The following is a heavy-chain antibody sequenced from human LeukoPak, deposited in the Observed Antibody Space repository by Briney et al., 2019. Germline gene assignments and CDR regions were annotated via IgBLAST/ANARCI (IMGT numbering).Heavy chain of an antibody. CDR1: GFTFGTYA. J-gene: IGHJ5*02. CDR3: AKDAVTMNGLFDWFDH. Sequence: GGSPRLSCTASGFTFGTYAMSWVRQAPGKGLEWVSSIGSGTQLYYADSVKGRFTVSRDDSKNTLYLQMNSLRGEDTAVYYCAKDAVTMNGLFDWFDHWGQGTLVIVSS. D-gene: IGHD4-17*01. CDR2: IGSGTQL. V-gene: IGHV3-23*01.